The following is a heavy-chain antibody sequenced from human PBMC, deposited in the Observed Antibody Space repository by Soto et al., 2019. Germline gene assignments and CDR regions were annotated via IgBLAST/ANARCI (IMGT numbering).Heavy chain of an antibody. J-gene: IGHJ5*02. CDR3: AKDLHDAAGDR. CDR2: IKGDGSRT. V-gene: IGHV3-74*01. D-gene: IGHD6-13*01. CDR1: GFTFGDWW. Sequence: GGSLRLSCAASGFTFGDWWMHWVRQAPGKGLVWVSRIKGDGSRTNFADFVKGRFTVSRDNAKNTVYLQVNSLTVEDTAVYYCAKDLHDAAGDRWGQGTLVTVSS.